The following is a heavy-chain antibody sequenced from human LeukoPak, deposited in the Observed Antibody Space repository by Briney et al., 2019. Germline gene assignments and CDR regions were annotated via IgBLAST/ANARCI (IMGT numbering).Heavy chain of an antibody. CDR1: GYTFTSYG. J-gene: IGHJ3*02. Sequence: GASVKVSCKASGYTFTSYGISWVRQAPGQGLEWMGWISAYNGNTNYAQKLQGRVTMTTDTSTSTAYMELRSLRSDDTAVYYCVFSPSSTYYGFWSVGYAFDIWGQGTMVTVSS. CDR3: VFSPSSTYYGFWSVGYAFDI. V-gene: IGHV1-18*01. D-gene: IGHD3-3*01. CDR2: ISAYNGNT.